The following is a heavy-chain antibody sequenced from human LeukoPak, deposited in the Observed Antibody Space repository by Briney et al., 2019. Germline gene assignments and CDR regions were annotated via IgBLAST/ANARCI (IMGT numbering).Heavy chain of an antibody. V-gene: IGHV1-2*02. D-gene: IGHD3-9*01. Sequence: ALVKVSCKASGYTFTGYYMHWVRQAPGQGLEWMGWINPNSGGTNYAQKFQGRVTMTRDTSISTAYMELSRLRSDDTAVYYCARKSDSYYDILTGYSIFDYWGQGTLVTVSS. J-gene: IGHJ4*02. CDR2: INPNSGGT. CDR3: ARKSDSYYDILTGYSIFDY. CDR1: GYTFTGYY.